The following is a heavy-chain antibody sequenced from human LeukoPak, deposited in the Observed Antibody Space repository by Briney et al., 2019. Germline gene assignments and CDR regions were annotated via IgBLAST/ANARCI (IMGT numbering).Heavy chain of an antibody. V-gene: IGHV3-48*03. CDR3: ARVDRAYSDYDSWYFDL. D-gene: IGHD5-12*01. CDR1: GFTFSSYE. CDR2: ISSSSSTI. Sequence: PGGSLRLSCAVSGFTFSSYEMNWVRQAPGKGLEWVSYISSSSSTIYYADSVKGRSTISRDNAKNSLYLQMNSLRAEDTAIYYCARVDRAYSDYDSWYFDLWGRGTLVTVSS. J-gene: IGHJ2*01.